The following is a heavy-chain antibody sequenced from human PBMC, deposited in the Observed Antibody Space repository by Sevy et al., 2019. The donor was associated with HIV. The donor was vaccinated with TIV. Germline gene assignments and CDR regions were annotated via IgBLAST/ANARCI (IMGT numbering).Heavy chain of an antibody. Sequence: GGSLRLSCAASGFTVSSNYMSWVRQAPGKGLEWVSVIYSGGSTYYADSVKGRFTISRDNSKNTLYLQMNGLRAEDTAVYYCARYDFWSGYYTNQGYYYGMDVWGQGTTVTVS. D-gene: IGHD3-3*01. CDR2: IYSGGST. J-gene: IGHJ6*02. V-gene: IGHV3-53*01. CDR3: ARYDFWSGYYTNQGYYYGMDV. CDR1: GFTVSSNY.